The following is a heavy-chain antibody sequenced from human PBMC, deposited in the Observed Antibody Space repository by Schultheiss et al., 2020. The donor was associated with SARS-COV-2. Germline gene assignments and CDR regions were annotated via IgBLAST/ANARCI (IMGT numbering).Heavy chain of an antibody. CDR1: GYTFTSYD. J-gene: IGHJ6*02. CDR3: ARGYCSSTSCYVYYYYGMDV. CDR2: MNPNSGNT. V-gene: IGHV1-8*01. Sequence: ASVKVSCKASGYTFTSYDINWVRQATGQGLEWMGWMNPNSGNTGYAQKFQGRVTMTRNTSISTAYMELSSLRSGYTAVYYCARGYCSSTSCYVYYYYGMDVWGQGTTVTVSS. D-gene: IGHD2-2*01.